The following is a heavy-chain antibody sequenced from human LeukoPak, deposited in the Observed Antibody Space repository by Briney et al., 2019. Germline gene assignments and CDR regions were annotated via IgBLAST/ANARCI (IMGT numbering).Heavy chain of an antibody. CDR1: GGSISSYY. CDR2: IYYSGST. D-gene: IGHD2-15*01. J-gene: IGHJ6*03. CDR3: ARDFAASYMDV. V-gene: IGHV4-59*01. Sequence: SETMSLTCTVSGGSISSYYWSWIRQPPGKGLEWIGYIYYSGSTNYNPSLKSRVTISVDTSKNQFSLKLSSVTAADTAVYYCARDFAASYMDVWGKGTTVTVSS.